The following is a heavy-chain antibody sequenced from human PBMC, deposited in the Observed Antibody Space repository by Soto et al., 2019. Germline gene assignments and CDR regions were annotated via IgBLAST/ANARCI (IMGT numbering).Heavy chain of an antibody. CDR3: ARSVYYYDSSGYYYRYYGMDV. CDR2: INHSGST. V-gene: IGHV4-34*01. J-gene: IGHJ6*02. Sequence: SETLSLTCAVYGGSFSGYYWSWIRQPPGKGLEWIGEINHSGSTNYNPSLKSRVTISVDTSKSQFSLKLSSVTAADTAVYYCARSVYYYDSSGYYYRYYGMDVWGQGTTVTVSS. CDR1: GGSFSGYY. D-gene: IGHD3-22*01.